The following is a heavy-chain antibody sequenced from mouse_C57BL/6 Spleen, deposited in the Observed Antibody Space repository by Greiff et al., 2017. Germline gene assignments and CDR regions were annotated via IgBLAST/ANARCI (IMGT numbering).Heavy chain of an antibody. CDR3: ARGLLRNCFGY. J-gene: IGHJ2*01. V-gene: IGHV1-69*01. CDR1: GYTFTSYW. D-gene: IGHD1-1*01. CDR2: IDPSDSYT. Sequence: VQLQQPGAELVMPGASVKLSCKASGYTFTSYWMHWVKQRPGQGLEWIGEIDPSDSYTNYNQKFKGKSTLTVDKSSSTAYMQLSSLTSEDSAVYYCARGLLRNCFGYWGQGTTLTVSS.